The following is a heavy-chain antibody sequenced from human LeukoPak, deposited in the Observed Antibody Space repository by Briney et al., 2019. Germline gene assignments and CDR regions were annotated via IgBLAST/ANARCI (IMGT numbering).Heavy chain of an antibody. CDR3: ARDTPRYCSSTSCRIGDTYWFDP. V-gene: IGHV4-61*01. CDR1: VGSVSSGSYY. D-gene: IGHD2-2*01. J-gene: IGHJ5*02. CDR2: IDYSGSN. Sequence: SETLSLTRTVSVGSVSSGSYYWSWIRQPPGEGLEWIGYIDYSGSNNYNPSLKSRVTISVGTSKNQFSLKLSSVPAADTAVYCCARDTPRYCSSTSCRIGDTYWFDPWGQGTLVTVSS.